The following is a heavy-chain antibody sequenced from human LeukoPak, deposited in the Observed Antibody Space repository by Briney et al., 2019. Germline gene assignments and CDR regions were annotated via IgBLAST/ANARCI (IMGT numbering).Heavy chain of an antibody. J-gene: IGHJ4*02. CDR1: GFTFSSYA. V-gene: IGHV3-23*01. CDR2: ISGSGGST. CDR3: AKGRSWRVATASDY. D-gene: IGHD5-12*01. Sequence: PGGSLRLSCAASGFTFSSYAMSCVRQAPGKGLEWVSAISGSGGSTYYADSVKGRFTISRDNSKNTLYLQMNSLRAEDTAVYYCAKGRSWRVATASDYWGQGTLVTVSS.